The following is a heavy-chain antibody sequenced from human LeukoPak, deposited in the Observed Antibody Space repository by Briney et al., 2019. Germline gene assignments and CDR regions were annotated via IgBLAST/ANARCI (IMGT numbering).Heavy chain of an antibody. CDR3: ARMGYDSSGYYSAFDI. CDR1: GGSFSGYY. D-gene: IGHD3-22*01. V-gene: IGHV4-34*01. CDR2: INHSGST. J-gene: IGHJ3*02. Sequence: SETLSLTGAVYGGSFSGYYWSWIRQPPGKGLEWIGEINHSGSTNYNPSLKSRVSISVDTSKNQFSLKLSSVTAADTAVYYCARMGYDSSGYYSAFDIWGQGTMVAVSS.